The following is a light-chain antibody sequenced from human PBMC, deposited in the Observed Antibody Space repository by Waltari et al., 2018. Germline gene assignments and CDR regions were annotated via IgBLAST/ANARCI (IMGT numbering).Light chain of an antibody. CDR3: QQYDGLVVT. CDR1: QYITGGW. J-gene: IGKJ4*01. CDR2: AAS. Sequence: EIVLTQSPGTLSLSPGERVILSCRASQYITGGWMTWYHQKPGQAPRLPIYAASTRAPGVPDRFSGSGSGTDFTLTISRLEPEDSGVYYCQQYDGLVVTFGGGTKVEIK. V-gene: IGKV3-20*01.